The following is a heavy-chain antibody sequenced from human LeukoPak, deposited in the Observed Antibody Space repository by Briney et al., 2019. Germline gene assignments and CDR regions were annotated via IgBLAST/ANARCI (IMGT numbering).Heavy chain of an antibody. V-gene: IGHV3-74*01. CDR2: IHSDGSST. CDR3: ARGWISAEAYYDY. Sequence: GGSLRLSCAASGFTFSSYWMHWVRQAPGKGLVWVSRIHSDGSSTSYADSVRGRFTMSRDNAKNTLYLQMNSLRADDTAVYYCARGWISAEAYYDYWGQGTLVTVSS. J-gene: IGHJ4*02. CDR1: GFTFSSYW. D-gene: IGHD2-2*03.